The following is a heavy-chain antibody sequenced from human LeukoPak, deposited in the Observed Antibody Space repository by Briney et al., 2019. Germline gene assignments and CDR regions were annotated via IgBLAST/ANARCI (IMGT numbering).Heavy chain of an antibody. D-gene: IGHD1-7*01. Sequence: GGSLRLSCAASGFTFSSYEMNWVRQAPGKGLEWVSSISSSSSYIYYADSVKGRFTISRDNAKNSLYLQMNSLRAEDTAVYYCARKNWNYGLDPWGQGTLVTVSS. V-gene: IGHV3-21*01. J-gene: IGHJ5*02. CDR3: ARKNWNYGLDP. CDR1: GFTFSSYE. CDR2: ISSSSSYI.